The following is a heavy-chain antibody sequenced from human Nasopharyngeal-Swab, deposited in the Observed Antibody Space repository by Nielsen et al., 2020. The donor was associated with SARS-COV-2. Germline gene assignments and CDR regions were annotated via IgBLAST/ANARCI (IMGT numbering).Heavy chain of an antibody. CDR3: ARLWNSGSYPSYYYGMDV. D-gene: IGHD1-26*01. V-gene: IGHV3-21*01. J-gene: IGHJ6*02. Sequence: GGSLRLSCAASGFTFSSYSMNWVRQAPGKGLEWVSSISSSSSYIYYADSVKGRFTISRDNAKNSLYLQMNSLRAEDTAVYYCARLWNSGSYPSYYYGMDVWGQGTTVTVSS. CDR2: ISSSSSYI. CDR1: GFTFSSYS.